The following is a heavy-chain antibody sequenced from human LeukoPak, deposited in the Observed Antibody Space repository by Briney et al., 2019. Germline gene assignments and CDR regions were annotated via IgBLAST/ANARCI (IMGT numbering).Heavy chain of an antibody. D-gene: IGHD4-11*01. J-gene: IGHJ3*02. CDR3: ARTTVTTDDAFDI. V-gene: IGHV4-34*01. Sequence: SETLSLTCAVYGGFFSAYYWSWLRQPPGKGLEWIGEINHSGSTNYDPSLKSRVTISVDTSKNQFSLKLGSVTAADTAVYYCARTTVTTDDAFDIWGQGTMVTVSS. CDR2: INHSGST. CDR1: GGFFSAYY.